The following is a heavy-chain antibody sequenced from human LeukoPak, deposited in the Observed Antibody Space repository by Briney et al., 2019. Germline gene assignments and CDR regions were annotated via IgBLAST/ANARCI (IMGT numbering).Heavy chain of an antibody. CDR3: ARDQGAARRGLDC. Sequence: GGSLRLSCAASGFTFSSYSMNWVRQAPGKGLEWVSSISSISSYIYYADSVKGRFTISRDNAKNSLYLQMNSLRAEDTAVYYCARDQGAARRGLDCWGQGTLVTVSS. CDR1: GFTFSSYS. D-gene: IGHD3-10*01. V-gene: IGHV3-21*01. J-gene: IGHJ4*02. CDR2: ISSISSYI.